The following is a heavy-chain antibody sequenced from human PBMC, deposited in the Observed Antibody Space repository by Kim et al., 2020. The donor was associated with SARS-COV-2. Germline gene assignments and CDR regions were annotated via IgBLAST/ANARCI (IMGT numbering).Heavy chain of an antibody. V-gene: IGHV3-30*04. J-gene: IGHJ5*02. Sequence: GGSLRLSCAASGFTFSSYAMHWVRQAPGKGLEWVAVISYDGSNKYYADSVKGRFTISRDNSKNTLYLQMNSLRAEDTAVYYCARAYSSRGGWFDPWGQGT. CDR1: GFTFSSYA. CDR3: ARAYSSRGGWFDP. D-gene: IGHD6-13*01. CDR2: ISYDGSNK.